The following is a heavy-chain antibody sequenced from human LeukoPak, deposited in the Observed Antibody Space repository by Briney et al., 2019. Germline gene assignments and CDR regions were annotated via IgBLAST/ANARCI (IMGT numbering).Heavy chain of an antibody. V-gene: IGHV3-15*01. D-gene: IGHD3-22*01. Sequence: PGGSLRLSCAASGFTFSNAWMSWVRQAPGKGLEWVGRIKSKTDGCTTDYAAPVKGRFTISRDDSKNTLYLQMNSLKTEDTAVYYCTTGDYYDSSGLAPLDYWGQGTLVSVSS. J-gene: IGHJ4*02. CDR1: GFTFSNAW. CDR3: TTGDYYDSSGLAPLDY. CDR2: IKSKTDGCTT.